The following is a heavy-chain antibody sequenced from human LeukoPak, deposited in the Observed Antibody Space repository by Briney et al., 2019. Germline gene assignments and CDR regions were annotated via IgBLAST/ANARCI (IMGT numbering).Heavy chain of an antibody. CDR2: ISAYNGNT. CDR1: GYTFTNYG. J-gene: IGHJ4*02. Sequence: GASVSVSCKASGYTFTNYGFNWVRQAPGQGLEWMGWISAYNGNTRYAQKVQGRVTMTTDTSTNTAYMELRSLRSDDTAVYYCARWDRPTAATFDFWGQGTPVTVSS. CDR3: ARWDRPTAATFDF. D-gene: IGHD2-15*01. V-gene: IGHV1-18*01.